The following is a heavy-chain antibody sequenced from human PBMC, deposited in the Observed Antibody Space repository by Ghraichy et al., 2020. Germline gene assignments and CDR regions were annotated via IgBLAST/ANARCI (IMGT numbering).Heavy chain of an antibody. CDR1: GYTFTGYY. CDR2: INPNSGGT. CDR3: AREVGEWELLKYFQH. Sequence: ASVKVSCKASGYTFTGYYMHWVRQAPGQGLEWMGRINPNSGGTNYAQKFQGRVTMTRDTSISTAYMELSRLRSDDTAVYYCAREVGEWELLKYFQHWGQGTLVTVSS. J-gene: IGHJ1*01. D-gene: IGHD1-26*01. V-gene: IGHV1-2*06.